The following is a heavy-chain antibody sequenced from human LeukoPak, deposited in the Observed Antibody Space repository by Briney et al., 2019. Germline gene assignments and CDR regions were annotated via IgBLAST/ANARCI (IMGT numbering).Heavy chain of an antibody. Sequence: PSETLSLTCSVSGGAIISYYWSWIRQPAGKGPEWIGRIYPTGNTDYNPSLKTRVTMSTDLSKKQFSLRLRSVTAEDTDVYYCARLKFYDSTGYSPGYYMDVWGKGTAVTVSS. CDR2: IYPTGNT. CDR3: ARLKFYDSTGYSPGYYMDV. J-gene: IGHJ6*03. D-gene: IGHD3-22*01. V-gene: IGHV4-4*07. CDR1: GGAIISYY.